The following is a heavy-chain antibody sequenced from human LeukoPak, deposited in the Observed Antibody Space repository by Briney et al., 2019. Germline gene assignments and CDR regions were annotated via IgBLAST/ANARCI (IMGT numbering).Heavy chain of an antibody. CDR1: GESSSGYY. CDR3: ARIGSGVSYGAFDI. D-gene: IGHD3-16*01. V-gene: IGHV4-34*01. CDR2: VHHSGST. J-gene: IGHJ3*02. Sequence: SETLSLTCGVYGESSSGYYWSWIRQPPGKGLEWIGQVHHSGSTNYNPSLKSRVTISVDTSKNQFSLKLSSVTAADTAVYYCARIGSGVSYGAFDIWGQGTMVTVSS.